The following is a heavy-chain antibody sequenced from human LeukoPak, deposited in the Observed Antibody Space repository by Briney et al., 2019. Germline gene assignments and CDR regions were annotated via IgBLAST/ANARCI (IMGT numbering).Heavy chain of an antibody. CDR1: GGSISSGGYY. D-gene: IGHD6-13*01. Sequence: SETLSLTCTVSGGSISSGGYYWSWIRQPPGKGLEWIGYIYYSGSTNYNPSLKSRVTISVDTSKNQFSLKLSSVTAADTAVYYCASIAAAGYYYYGMDVWGQGTTVTVSS. J-gene: IGHJ6*02. CDR3: ASIAAAGYYYYGMDV. V-gene: IGHV4-61*08. CDR2: IYYSGST.